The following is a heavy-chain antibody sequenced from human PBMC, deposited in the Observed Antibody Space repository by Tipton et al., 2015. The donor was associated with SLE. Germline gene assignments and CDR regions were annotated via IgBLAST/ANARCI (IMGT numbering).Heavy chain of an antibody. J-gene: IGHJ3*02. Sequence: TLSLTCAVSGYSISSGYYWSWFRQPPGKGLEWIGEINRSGSTNYNPSLKSRVTISVDTSTSTVYMELSSLRSEDTAVYYCARIHTAMAPRAFDIWGQGTMVTVSS. V-gene: IGHV4-38-2*01. CDR1: GYSISSGYY. D-gene: IGHD5-18*01. CDR2: INRSGST. CDR3: ARIHTAMAPRAFDI.